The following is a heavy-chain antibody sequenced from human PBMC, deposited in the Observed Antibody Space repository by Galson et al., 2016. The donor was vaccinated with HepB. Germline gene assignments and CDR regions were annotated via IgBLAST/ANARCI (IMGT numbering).Heavy chain of an antibody. CDR3: ARETSGSRAFDY. Sequence: SVKVSCKASGYNFTTYYFDWVRQAPGQGLEWMGLINPSGGSTFFARTFQGRVTMTRDTSTNTVYMELSSLRSEDTAVYYCARETSGSRAFDYWGQGTLVTVSS. J-gene: IGHJ4*02. CDR1: GYNFTTYY. D-gene: IGHD1-26*01. V-gene: IGHV1-46*01. CDR2: INPSGGST.